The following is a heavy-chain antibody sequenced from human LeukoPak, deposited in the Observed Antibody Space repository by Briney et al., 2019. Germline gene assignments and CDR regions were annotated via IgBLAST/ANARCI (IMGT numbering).Heavy chain of an antibody. V-gene: IGHV3-21*01. CDR2: ISSSSTYI. Sequence: GGSLRLSCGASGFTFSSYSMSWVRQAPGKGLEWVSSISSSSTYIYYVDSVKGRFTISRDDAKNSLYLQMNSLRAEDTAVYYCARDLVGLTGDFWGQGALVTVSS. CDR3: ARDLVGLTGDF. CDR1: GFTFSSYS. D-gene: IGHD2-8*02. J-gene: IGHJ4*02.